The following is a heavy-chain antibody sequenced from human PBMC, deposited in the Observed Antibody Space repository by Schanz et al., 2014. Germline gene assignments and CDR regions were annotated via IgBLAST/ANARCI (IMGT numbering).Heavy chain of an antibody. CDR2: IGYLGDT. CDR3: AKARRKSNCSGGRCFHYSYYGMDV. V-gene: IGHV3-13*01. J-gene: IGHJ6*02. D-gene: IGHD2-15*01. CDR1: GFTLSNSD. Sequence: EVQLVESGGGLVQPGGSLRLSCAASGFTLSNSDMHWVRQGTGKGLEWVSTIGYLGDTYYPDSVKGRFTVSRDSGQNSLYLQMNSLRAEDTAVYYCAKARRKSNCSGGRCFHYSYYGMDVWGQGTTXTVSS.